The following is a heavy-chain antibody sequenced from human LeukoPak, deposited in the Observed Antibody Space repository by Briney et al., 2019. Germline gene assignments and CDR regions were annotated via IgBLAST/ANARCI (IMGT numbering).Heavy chain of an antibody. V-gene: IGHV1-2*02. CDR2: INPNSGGT. CDR1: GYTFTGYY. J-gene: IGHJ5*02. Sequence: GGSVKVSCKASGYTFTGYYMYWVRQAPGQGLEWMGWINPNSGGTNYAQKFQGRVTMTRDTSITTAYMELSRLRSDDTAVYYCARDFGYNWKANWFDPWGQGTLVTVS. CDR3: ARDFGYNWKANWFDP. D-gene: IGHD1-1*01.